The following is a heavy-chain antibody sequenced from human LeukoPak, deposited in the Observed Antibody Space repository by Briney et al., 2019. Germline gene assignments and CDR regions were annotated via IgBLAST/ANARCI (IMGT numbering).Heavy chain of an antibody. CDR3: ARVIGCTNGVCYYALDI. V-gene: IGHV4-31*03. Sequence: PSETLSLTCTVSGGSISSGGYYWSWIRQHPGKGLEWIGYIYYSGSTYYNPSLKSRVTISVDTSKNQFSLKLSSVTAADTAVYYCARVIGCTNGVCYYALDIWGQGTMVTVSS. D-gene: IGHD2-8*01. CDR1: GGSISSGGYY. J-gene: IGHJ3*02. CDR2: IYYSGST.